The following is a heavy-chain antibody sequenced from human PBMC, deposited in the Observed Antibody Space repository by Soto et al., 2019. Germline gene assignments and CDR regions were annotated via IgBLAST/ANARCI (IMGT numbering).Heavy chain of an antibody. CDR3: ARDEPGAYYGSGSPYYYGMDV. Sequence: TSVKVSCEACGGTYSSYAISWVRQAPGQGLEWMGGIIPIFGTANYAQKFQGRVTITADESTSTAYMELSSLRSEDTAVYYCARDEPGAYYGSGSPYYYGMDVWGQGTTVTVSS. V-gene: IGHV1-69*13. J-gene: IGHJ6*02. CDR1: GGTYSSYA. D-gene: IGHD3-10*01. CDR2: IIPIFGTA.